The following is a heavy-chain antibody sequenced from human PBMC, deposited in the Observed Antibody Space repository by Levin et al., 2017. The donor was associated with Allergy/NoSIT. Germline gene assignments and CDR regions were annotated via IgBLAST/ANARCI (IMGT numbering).Heavy chain of an antibody. V-gene: IGHV4-34*01. CDR1: GGSFSGYY. D-gene: IGHD2/OR15-2a*01. J-gene: IGHJ5*02. CDR2: INHSGST. CDR3: ASNKNWFDP. Sequence: RSSETLSLTCAVYGGSFSGYYWSWIRQPPGKGLEWIGEINHSGSTNYNPSLKSRVTISVDTSKNQFSLKLSSVTAADTAVYYCASNKNWFDPWGQGTLVTVSS.